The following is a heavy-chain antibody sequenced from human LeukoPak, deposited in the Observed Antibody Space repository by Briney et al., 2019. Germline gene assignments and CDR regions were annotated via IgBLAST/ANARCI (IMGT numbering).Heavy chain of an antibody. CDR3: AKTIPNWYFDL. V-gene: IGHV3-23*01. D-gene: IGHD5-24*01. J-gene: IGHJ2*01. CDR1: GFTFSSFD. Sequence: PGGSLRLSCAASGFTFSSFDMSWVRQAPGKGLEWVSAICYGVGTTYADSVKGRFTISRDNSKNTLYLQMNRLRAEDTAKYYCAKTIPNWYFDLWGRGTLVAVSS. CDR2: ICYGVGTT.